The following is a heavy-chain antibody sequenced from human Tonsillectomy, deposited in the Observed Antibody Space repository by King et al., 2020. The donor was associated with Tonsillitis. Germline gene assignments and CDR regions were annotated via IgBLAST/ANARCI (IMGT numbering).Heavy chain of an antibody. V-gene: IGHV4-34*01. Sequence: VQLQQWGAGLLKPSETLSLTCAVYGGSFSGYYWSWIRQPPGKGLEWIGEINHSGSTNYNPSLKSRVTISVDTSKNQFSLKLSSVTAADTAVYYCARGWGRIAAPFYVYWGQGTLVTVSS. J-gene: IGHJ4*02. CDR2: INHSGST. CDR3: ARGWGRIAAPFYVY. D-gene: IGHD6-13*01. CDR1: GGSFSGYY.